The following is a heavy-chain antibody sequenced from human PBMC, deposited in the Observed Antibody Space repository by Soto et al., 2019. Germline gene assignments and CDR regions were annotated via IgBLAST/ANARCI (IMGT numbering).Heavy chain of an antibody. J-gene: IGHJ5*02. CDR3: ARHYSSGSRNWFDP. D-gene: IGHD6-19*01. CDR1: GYSITNGYY. CDR2: IYHSGNT. Sequence: SETLSLTCAVSGYSITNGYYWGWVRQPPGKGLEWIGSIYHSGNTYYNPSLRSRVTISVDTSKNQFSLKLSSVTAADTAVFYCARHYSSGSRNWFDPWGQGTLVTVSS. V-gene: IGHV4-38-2*01.